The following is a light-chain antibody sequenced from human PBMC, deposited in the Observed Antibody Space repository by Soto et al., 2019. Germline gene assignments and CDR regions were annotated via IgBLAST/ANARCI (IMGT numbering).Light chain of an antibody. Sequence: EIVLTQSPATLSLSPRERATLSCRASQSVSSYLAWYQQKVGQAPRLLIYDASNRATGIPARFSGSGSGTDFTLTISNLEPEDFAVYYCQQRSNWPRTFGQGTKVEIK. CDR3: QQRSNWPRT. CDR1: QSVSSY. CDR2: DAS. V-gene: IGKV3-11*01. J-gene: IGKJ1*01.